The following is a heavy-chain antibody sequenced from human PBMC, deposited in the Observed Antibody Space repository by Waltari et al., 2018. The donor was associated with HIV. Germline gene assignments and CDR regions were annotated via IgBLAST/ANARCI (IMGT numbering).Heavy chain of an antibody. J-gene: IGHJ6*02. Sequence: QVQLVPSGAEVKKPGASVKVSCKASGYTFTGYYMHWVRQAPGQGLEGMGWVNPYSGGTNYAKEFKGRGTMTRDTSISTADMELSRLRSDDTDVYYCHRGGSYYCYYGMDVWGQGTTVTVSS. D-gene: IGHD1-26*01. CDR3: HRGGSYYCYYGMDV. CDR1: GYTFTGYY. CDR2: VNPYSGGT. V-gene: IGHV1-2*02.